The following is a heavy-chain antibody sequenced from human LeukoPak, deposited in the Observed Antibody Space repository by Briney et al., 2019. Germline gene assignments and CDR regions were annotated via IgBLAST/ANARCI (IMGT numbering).Heavy chain of an antibody. J-gene: IGHJ4*02. Sequence: GASVKVSCKASGGTFSSYAISWVRQAPGQGLEWMGGIIPIFGTANYAQKFQGRVTITADESTSTAYMELSGLRSEDTAVYYCATYYYDSSGYYGFDYWGQGTLVTVSS. CDR3: ATYYYDSSGYYGFDY. D-gene: IGHD3-22*01. CDR1: GGTFSSYA. V-gene: IGHV1-69*13. CDR2: IIPIFGTA.